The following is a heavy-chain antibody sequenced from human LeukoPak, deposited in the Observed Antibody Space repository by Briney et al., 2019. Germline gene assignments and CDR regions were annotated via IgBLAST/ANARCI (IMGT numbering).Heavy chain of an antibody. CDR3: SKDHGYDVLA. D-gene: IGHD3-9*01. CDR1: GFTFSSYG. Sequence: GGSLRLSCAASGFTFSSYGMHWVRQAPGKGLEWLTFIPFDGSNKYYADSVKGRFTISRDNSENTLFLQMNSLRPEDSAVYYCSKDHGYDVLAWGRGTLVTVSS. V-gene: IGHV3-30*02. J-gene: IGHJ5*02. CDR2: IPFDGSNK.